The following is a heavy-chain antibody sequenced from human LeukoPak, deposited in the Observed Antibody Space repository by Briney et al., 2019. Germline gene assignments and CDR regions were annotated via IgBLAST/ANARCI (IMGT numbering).Heavy chain of an antibody. D-gene: IGHD6-13*01. CDR3: ARLIAAAECFDY. CDR2: ISYDGSNK. CDR1: GFTFSSYA. V-gene: IGHV3-30*04. Sequence: GGSLRLSCAASGFTFSSYAMHWVRQAPGKGLEWVAVISYDGSNKYYADSVKGRFTISRDNSKNTLYLQMNSLRAEDTAVYYCARLIAAAECFDYWGQGTLVTVSS. J-gene: IGHJ4*02.